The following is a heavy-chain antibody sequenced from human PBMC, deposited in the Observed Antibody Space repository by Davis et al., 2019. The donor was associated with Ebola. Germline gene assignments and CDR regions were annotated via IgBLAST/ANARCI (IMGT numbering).Heavy chain of an antibody. J-gene: IGHJ6*02. CDR3: AKDQPDVVVVPVDYYGMDV. D-gene: IGHD2-2*01. V-gene: IGHV3-30-3*01. CDR2: ISYDGSNK. Sequence: GESLKISCAASGFTFSSYAMHWVRQAPGKGLEWVAVISYDGSNKYYADSVKGRFTISRDNPKNTLYLQMNSLRAEDTAVYYCAKDQPDVVVVPVDYYGMDVWGQGTTVTVSS. CDR1: GFTFSSYA.